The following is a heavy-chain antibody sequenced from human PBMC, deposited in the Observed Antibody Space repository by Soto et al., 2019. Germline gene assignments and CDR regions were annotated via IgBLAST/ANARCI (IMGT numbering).Heavy chain of an antibody. V-gene: IGHV3-30*18. CDR1: GFTFSSYG. J-gene: IGHJ4*02. Sequence: PGGSLRLSCAASGFTFSSYGMHWVRQAPGKGLEWVAVISYDGSNKYYADSVKGRFTISRDNSKNTLYLQMNSLRAEDTAVYYCAKAYYSSSWHYFDYWGQGTLVTVSS. CDR3: AKAYYSSSWHYFDY. D-gene: IGHD6-13*01. CDR2: ISYDGSNK.